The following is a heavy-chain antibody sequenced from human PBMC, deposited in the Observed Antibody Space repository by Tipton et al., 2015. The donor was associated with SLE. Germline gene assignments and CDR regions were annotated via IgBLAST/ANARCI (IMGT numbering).Heavy chain of an antibody. J-gene: IGHJ6*03. CDR1: GVSIRSSSYY. CDR3: ARESGKAMYYYYYYMDV. Sequence: LRLSCTVSGVSIRSSSYYWGWIRQPPGKGLDWIGTILDGGYTYYNPSLKSRVTISVDTSKNQFSLRLSSVTAADTAMYYCARESGKAMYYYYYYMDVWGKGTTVTISS. D-gene: IGHD4-23*01. V-gene: IGHV4-39*02. CDR2: ILDGGYT.